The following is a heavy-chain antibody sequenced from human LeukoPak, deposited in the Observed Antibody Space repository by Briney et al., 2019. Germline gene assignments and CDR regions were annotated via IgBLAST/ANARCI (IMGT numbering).Heavy chain of an antibody. CDR1: GFTFSSYS. V-gene: IGHV3-21*01. CDR2: ISSSSSYI. J-gene: IGHJ6*03. D-gene: IGHD3-3*01. CDR3: ARDDYDFWSGYYYMDV. Sequence: PGGSLRLSCAASGFTFSSYSMNWVRQAPGKGLEWVSSISSSSSYIYYADSVKGRFTISRDNAKNSLYLQMNSLRAEDTAVYYCARDDYDFWSGYYYMDVWGKGTTVTVSS.